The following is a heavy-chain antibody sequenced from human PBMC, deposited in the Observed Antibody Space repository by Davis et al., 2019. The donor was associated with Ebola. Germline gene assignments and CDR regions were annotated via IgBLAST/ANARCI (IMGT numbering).Heavy chain of an antibody. CDR2: ISSSGSTI. Sequence: GESLKISCAASGFTFSSYEMNWVRQAPGKGLEWVSYISSSGSTIYYADSVKGRFTISRDNAKNSLYLQMNSLRAEDTAVYYCARASVTMVRGVIGAGPANWFDPWGQGTPVTVSS. V-gene: IGHV3-48*03. D-gene: IGHD3-10*01. CDR3: ARASVTMVRGVIGAGPANWFDP. J-gene: IGHJ5*02. CDR1: GFTFSSYE.